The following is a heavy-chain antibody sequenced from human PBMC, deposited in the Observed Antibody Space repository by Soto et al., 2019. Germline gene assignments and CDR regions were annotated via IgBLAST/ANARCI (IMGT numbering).Heavy chain of an antibody. V-gene: IGHV4-31*03. Sequence: PSETLSLTCTVSGGSISSGGYYWSWIRQHPGKGLEWIGYIYYSGSTYYNPSLKSRVTISVDTSKNQFSLKLSSVTAADTAVYYCARLGQDYYGSGGWFDPWGQGTLVTVSS. CDR3: ARLGQDYYGSGGWFDP. J-gene: IGHJ5*02. D-gene: IGHD3-10*01. CDR2: IYYSGST. CDR1: GGSISSGGYY.